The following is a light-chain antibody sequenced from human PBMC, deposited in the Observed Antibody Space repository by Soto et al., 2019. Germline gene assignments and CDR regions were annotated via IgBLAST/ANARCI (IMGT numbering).Light chain of an antibody. CDR2: WAS. V-gene: IGKV4-1*01. Sequence: DLVLNQSPDALSVSLGERATINCKSSQSVLYSSNNKNYLAWYQQKPGQPPKLLIYWASTRESGVPDRFSGSGSGTDFTLTISSLQAEDVAVYYCQQYYSTPPTFGGGTKVDIK. CDR3: QQYYSTPPT. CDR1: QSVLYSSNNKNY. J-gene: IGKJ4*01.